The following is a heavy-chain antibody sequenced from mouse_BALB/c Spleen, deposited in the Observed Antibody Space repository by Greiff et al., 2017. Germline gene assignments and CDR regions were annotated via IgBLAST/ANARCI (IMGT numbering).Heavy chain of an antibody. CDR1: GFTFNTYA. CDR3: VSGSYDGYYLYAMDY. J-gene: IGHJ4*01. V-gene: IGHV10-1*02. D-gene: IGHD2-3*01. Sequence: EVQLVESGGGLVQPKGSLKLSCAASGFTFNTYAMNWVRQAPGKGLEWVARIRSKSNNYATYYADSVKDRFTISRDDSQSMLYLQMNNLKTEDTAMYYCVSGSYDGYYLYAMDYWGQGTSVTVSS. CDR2: IRSKSNNYAT.